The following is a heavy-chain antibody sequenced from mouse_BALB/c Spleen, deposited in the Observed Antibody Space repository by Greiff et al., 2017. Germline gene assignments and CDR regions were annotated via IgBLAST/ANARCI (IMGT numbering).Heavy chain of an antibody. CDR3: NAKGEGYYDY. D-gene: IGHD2-3*01. CDR1: GFNFKDYY. CDR2: IDPENGDT. Sequence: EVKLQESGAELVRSGASVKLSCTASGFNFKDYYMHWVKQRPEQGLEWIGWIDPENGDTEYAPKFQGKATMTADTSSNTAYLQLSSLTSEDTAVYYCNAKGEGYYDYWGQGTTLTVSS. V-gene: IGHV14-4*02. J-gene: IGHJ2*01.